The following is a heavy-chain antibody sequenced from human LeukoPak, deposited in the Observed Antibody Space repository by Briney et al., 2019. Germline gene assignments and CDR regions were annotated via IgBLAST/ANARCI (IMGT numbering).Heavy chain of an antibody. V-gene: IGHV4-59*08. J-gene: IGHJ4*02. CDR2: IYYSGST. D-gene: IGHD6-19*01. CDR1: GGSISSYY. Sequence: SETLSLTCTVSGGSISSYYWSWIRQPPGKGLEWIGYIYYSGSTNYNPSLKSRVTISVDTSKNQFSLKLSSVTAADTAVYYCASVSGWYGDVEGFDYWGQGTLVTVSS. CDR3: ASVSGWYGDVEGFDY.